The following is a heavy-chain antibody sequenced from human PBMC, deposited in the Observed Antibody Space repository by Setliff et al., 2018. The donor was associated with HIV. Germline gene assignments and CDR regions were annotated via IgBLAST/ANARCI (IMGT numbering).Heavy chain of an antibody. CDR2: IYYSGST. J-gene: IGHJ5*02. CDR1: GTSINSHY. CDR3: ATCRHRPSNWFDP. Sequence: PSETLSLTCTVSGTSINSHYWSWIRQTPGKGLQWIGYIYYSGSTNYNPSLKSRVSISVDRSGNQFSLRLTSVTAADTAVYYCATCRHRPSNWFDPWGQGTVVTVSS. V-gene: IGHV4-59*11.